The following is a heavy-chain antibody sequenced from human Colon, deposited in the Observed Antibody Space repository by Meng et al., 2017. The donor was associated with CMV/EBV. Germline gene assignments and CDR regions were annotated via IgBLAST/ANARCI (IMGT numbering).Heavy chain of an antibody. Sequence: SGDNFISYDINWVRQDTGQGLEWMGWMNPKSGNTEYAQKFQGRVTMTRNTSISTAYMELSSLRSEDKAVYYCARANWNDGIIENWLDPWGQGTLVTVSS. V-gene: IGHV1-8*01. J-gene: IGHJ5*02. CDR1: GDNFISYD. D-gene: IGHD1-1*01. CDR3: ARANWNDGIIENWLDP. CDR2: MNPKSGNT.